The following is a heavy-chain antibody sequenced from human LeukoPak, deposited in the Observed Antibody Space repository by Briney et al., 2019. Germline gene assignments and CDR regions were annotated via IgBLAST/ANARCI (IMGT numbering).Heavy chain of an antibody. CDR1: GYTLTELS. D-gene: IGHD3-10*01. Sequence: ASVKVSCKVSGYTLTELSMHWVRQAPGKGLEWMGGFDPEDGETIYAQKFQGRVTMTTDTSTSTAYMELRSLRSDDTAVYYCARLAVYYGSGSYQGWDYYYMDVWGKGTTVTVSS. CDR2: FDPEDGET. J-gene: IGHJ6*03. CDR3: ARLAVYYGSGSYQGWDYYYMDV. V-gene: IGHV1-24*01.